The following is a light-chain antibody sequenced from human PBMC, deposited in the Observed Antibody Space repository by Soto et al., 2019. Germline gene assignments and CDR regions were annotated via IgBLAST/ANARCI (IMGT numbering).Light chain of an antibody. J-gene: IGLJ1*01. CDR1: SSDVGGYNY. Sequence: QSALTQPASVSGSPGQSITISCTGTSSDVGGYNYVSWYQQHPGKAPKLMIYEVSNRPSGVSNRFSGSKSGNTASLTISGLQAEGEADYYCSSYTSSNTWVFGTGTKLTVL. CDR2: EVS. CDR3: SSYTSSNTWV. V-gene: IGLV2-14*01.